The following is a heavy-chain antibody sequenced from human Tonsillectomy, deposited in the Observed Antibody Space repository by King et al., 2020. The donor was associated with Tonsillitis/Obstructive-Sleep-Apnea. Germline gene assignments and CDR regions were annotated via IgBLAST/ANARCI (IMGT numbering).Heavy chain of an antibody. V-gene: IGHV3-72*01. CDR1: GFTFSDHY. CDR2: TRNKANSYTT. CDR3: ACLRDYDSSGYYYAFDY. Sequence: VQLVESGGGLVQPGGSLRLSCAASGFTFSDHYMDWVPQAPGKGLEWVGRTRNKANSYTTEYAASGKGRFTISRDDSKNSLYLQMNSLKTEDTAVYYCACLRDYDSSGYYYAFDYWGQGTLVTVSS. J-gene: IGHJ4*02. D-gene: IGHD3-22*01.